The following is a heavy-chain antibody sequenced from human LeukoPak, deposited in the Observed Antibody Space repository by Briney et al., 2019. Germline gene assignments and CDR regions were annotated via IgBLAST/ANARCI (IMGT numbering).Heavy chain of an antibody. D-gene: IGHD1-26*01. Sequence: SETLSLTCTVSGGSISSSSYYWGWIRQPPGKGLEWIGSIYYSGSTYYNPSLKSRVTISVDKSKNQFSLKLSSVTAADTAVYYCASGAYSYYYMDVWGKGTTVTISS. CDR1: GGSISSSSYY. V-gene: IGHV4-39*07. CDR2: IYYSGST. CDR3: ASGAYSYYYMDV. J-gene: IGHJ6*03.